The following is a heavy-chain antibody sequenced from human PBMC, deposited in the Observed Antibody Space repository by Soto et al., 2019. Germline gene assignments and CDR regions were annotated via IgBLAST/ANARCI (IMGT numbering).Heavy chain of an antibody. CDR1: GGSISSYY. CDR2: IYYSGST. CDR3: ARAVWNYVGNYYYYHGMAV. D-gene: IGHD1-7*01. J-gene: IGHJ6*02. Sequence: SETLSLTCTVSGGSISSYYWSWIRQPPGKGLEWIGYIYYSGSTNYNPSLKSRVTISVDTSKNQFSLKLSSVTAADTAVYYCARAVWNYVGNYYYYHGMAVWGQGTTVTVSS. V-gene: IGHV4-59*01.